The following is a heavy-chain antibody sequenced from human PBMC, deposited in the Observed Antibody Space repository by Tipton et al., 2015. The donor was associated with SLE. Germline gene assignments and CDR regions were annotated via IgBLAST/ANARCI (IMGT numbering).Heavy chain of an antibody. D-gene: IGHD3-22*01. V-gene: IGHV4-34*01. CDR1: GGSFTGYS. CDR2: ISHSGSI. CDR3: ARHDYDDNGYYMHYFDY. J-gene: IGHJ4*02. Sequence: TLSLTCALSGGSFTGYSWNWIRQSPGKGLGWIGAISHSGSIDYSPSLESRATISRDTSKNQVFLRLSSMTAADTAVYYCARHDYDDNGYYMHYFDYWGQGTLVTVSS.